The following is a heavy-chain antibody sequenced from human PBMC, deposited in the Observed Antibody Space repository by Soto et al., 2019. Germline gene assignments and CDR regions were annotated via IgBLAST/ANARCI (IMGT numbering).Heavy chain of an antibody. Sequence: PGESLKISCEGSGYTFTTYWIGWVRQMPGKGLEWMGIIYPGDSDTRYSPSFQGQVTISADKSISTAYLQWSSLKASDTAMYYCARRGIVATSREYFFDYWGQGTPVTVSS. CDR1: GYTFTTYW. D-gene: IGHD5-12*01. V-gene: IGHV5-51*01. J-gene: IGHJ4*02. CDR2: IYPGDSDT. CDR3: ARRGIVATSREYFFDY.